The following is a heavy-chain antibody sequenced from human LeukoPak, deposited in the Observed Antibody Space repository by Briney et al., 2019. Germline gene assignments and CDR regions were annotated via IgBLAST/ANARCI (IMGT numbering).Heavy chain of an antibody. Sequence: GGSLRLSCAASGFTFSSYGMHWVRQAPGKGLEWVAVIWYGGSNKYYADSVKGRFTISRDNSKNTLYLQMNSLRAEDTAVYYCARDRLGSRSYEVCFQHWGQGTLVTVSS. CDR1: GFTFSSYG. J-gene: IGHJ1*01. V-gene: IGHV3-33*08. D-gene: IGHD3-10*01. CDR2: IWYGGSNK. CDR3: ARDRLGSRSYEVCFQH.